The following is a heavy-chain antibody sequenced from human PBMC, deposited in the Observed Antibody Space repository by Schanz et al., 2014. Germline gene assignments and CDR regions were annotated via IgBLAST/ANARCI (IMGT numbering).Heavy chain of an antibody. CDR2: MIGSGSSV. CDR1: GFGFDDYA. D-gene: IGHD2-2*01. Sequence: EVQLVESGGGVVRPGGSLRLSCAASGFGFDDYAMSWVRQPPGKGLEWVSRMIGSGSSVFYADSVKGRFTISRDNSKNTLYLQMNNLRAEDTAVYYCARGRRGDCRRTSCTYYFDYWGQGTLVTVSS. CDR3: ARGRRGDCRRTSCTYYFDY. J-gene: IGHJ4*02. V-gene: IGHV3-23*04.